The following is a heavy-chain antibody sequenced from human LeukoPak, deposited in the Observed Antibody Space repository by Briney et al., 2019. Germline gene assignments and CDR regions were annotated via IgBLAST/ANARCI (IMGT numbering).Heavy chain of an antibody. CDR1: GSTLSSYS. CDR3: STAKFDY. V-gene: IGHV3-48*01. CDR2: ICISGGTI. Sequence: GGSLRVSCVATGSTLSSYSMNWVRPAPGKGLEWVSHICISGGTIHHADSVRGGFTISRDSAKNTLYLQMNSLRADDTAVYYCSTAKFDYWGQGTLLTVSS. J-gene: IGHJ4*02.